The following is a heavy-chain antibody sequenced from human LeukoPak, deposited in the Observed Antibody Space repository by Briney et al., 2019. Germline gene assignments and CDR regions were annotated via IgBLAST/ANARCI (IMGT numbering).Heavy chain of an antibody. CDR2: IIPNSGGT. Sequence: GASVKVSCKASGYSFTDYYMHWVRQAPGQGLEWMGWIIPNSGGTNSAQKFQGRVTMTRDTSITTVYMEVSWLTSDDTAIYYCARADRLHGGPYLIGPWGQGTLVTVSS. V-gene: IGHV1-2*02. D-gene: IGHD2-21*01. J-gene: IGHJ5*02. CDR1: GYSFTDYY. CDR3: ARADRLHGGPYLIGP.